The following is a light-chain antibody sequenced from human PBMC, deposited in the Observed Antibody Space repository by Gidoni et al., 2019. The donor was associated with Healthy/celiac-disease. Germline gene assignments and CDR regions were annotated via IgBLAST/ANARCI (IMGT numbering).Light chain of an antibody. CDR1: QSVLYSSNNKNY. J-gene: IGKJ4*01. CDR2: WAS. V-gene: IGKV4-1*01. CDR3: QQYYSTPLT. Sequence: DIVMTHSPDSLAVSLGERATINCKSSQSVLYSSNNKNYLAWYQQKPGQPPKLLIYWASTRESGVPDRFSGSGSGTDFTLTISSLQAEDVAVYYCQQYYSTPLTFGGXTKVEIK.